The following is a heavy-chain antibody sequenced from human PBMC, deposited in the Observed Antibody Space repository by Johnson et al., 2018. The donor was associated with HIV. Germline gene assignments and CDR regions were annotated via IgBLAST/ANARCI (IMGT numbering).Heavy chain of an antibody. CDR1: GFTFSNAW. D-gene: IGHD4-17*01. V-gene: IGHV3-15*01. CDR3: TTAIPRSDTVITTPDALYI. J-gene: IGHJ3*02. Sequence: EMQLVESGGGLVKPGGSLRLSCAASGFTFSNAWMSWVRQAPGKGLEWVGRIKSKTDGGTTDYAAPVKGRFTISRDDSKNTLYMQMNSLKTEDTAVYYCTTAIPRSDTVITTPDALYIWGQGTMVTVSS. CDR2: IKSKTDGGTT.